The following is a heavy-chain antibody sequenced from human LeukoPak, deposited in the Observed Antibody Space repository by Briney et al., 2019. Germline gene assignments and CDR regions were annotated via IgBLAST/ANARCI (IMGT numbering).Heavy chain of an antibody. V-gene: IGHV3-7*01. CDR2: IKHDGSEQ. Sequence: GGSLRLSCAASGFIFTSNRMNWVRQAPGKGLEWVANIKHDGSEQIYVDSVKGRFTISRDNAKDSVYLQMNSLRAEDTAVYYCTRGLGEHGGVSDRWGQGTLVIVSS. CDR3: TRGLGEHGGVSDR. D-gene: IGHD3-16*01. J-gene: IGHJ5*02. CDR1: GFIFTSNR.